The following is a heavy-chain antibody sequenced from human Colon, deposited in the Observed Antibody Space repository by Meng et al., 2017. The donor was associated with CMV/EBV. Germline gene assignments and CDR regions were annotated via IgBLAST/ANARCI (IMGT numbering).Heavy chain of an antibody. CDR3: AKFSVIPGYSYGTFDY. Sequence: FTFSCDAMGWVRRAPGKGLEWVPAISGSGGSTYYADSVKGRFTISRDNSKNTLYLQMNSLRAEDTAVYYCAKFSVIPGYSYGTFDYWGQGTLVTVSS. V-gene: IGHV3-23*01. D-gene: IGHD5-18*01. CDR1: FTFSCDA. J-gene: IGHJ4*02. CDR2: ISGSGGST.